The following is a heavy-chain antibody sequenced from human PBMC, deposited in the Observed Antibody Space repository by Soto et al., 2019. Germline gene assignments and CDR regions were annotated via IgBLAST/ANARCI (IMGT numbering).Heavy chain of an antibody. D-gene: IGHD1-26*01. V-gene: IGHV1-69*13. J-gene: IGHJ6*02. CDR2: IIPIFGTA. CDR1: GGTFSSYA. CDR3: ARVWSGIVGASPPSYYYYGMDV. Sequence: SVKVSCKASGGTFSSYAISWVRQAPGQGLEWMGGIIPIFGTANYAQKFQGRVTITADESTSTAYMELSSLRSEDTAVYYCARVWSGIVGASPPSYYYYGMDVWGQGTTVTVSS.